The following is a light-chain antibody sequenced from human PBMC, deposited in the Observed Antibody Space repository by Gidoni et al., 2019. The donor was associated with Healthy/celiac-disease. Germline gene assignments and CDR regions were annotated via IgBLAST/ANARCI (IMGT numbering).Light chain of an antibody. Sequence: ERVMTQSPATLSVSPGERATLSCRASQSVSSNLAWYQQKPGQAPRLLIYGASTRATGIPARFSGSGSGTEFTLTISSLQSEDFAVYYCQHYNNWLFTFGGGTKVEIK. CDR1: QSVSSN. CDR3: QHYNNWLFT. V-gene: IGKV3-15*01. CDR2: GAS. J-gene: IGKJ4*01.